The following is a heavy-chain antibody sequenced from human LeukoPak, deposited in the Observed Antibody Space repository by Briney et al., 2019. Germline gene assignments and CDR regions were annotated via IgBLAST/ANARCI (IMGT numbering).Heavy chain of an antibody. V-gene: IGHV5-51*01. D-gene: IGHD2-15*01. Sequence: GASLQISCKGSGSSFTTYWIGWVRPLPGKGLEWMGIIYPGDSDTRYSPSFQGQVTISADKSISTAYLQWSSLKASDAARYYCARHSCSGGTCHTDYWGQGTLVSVSS. CDR3: ARHSCSGGTCHTDY. J-gene: IGHJ4*02. CDR2: IYPGDSDT. CDR1: GSSFTTYW.